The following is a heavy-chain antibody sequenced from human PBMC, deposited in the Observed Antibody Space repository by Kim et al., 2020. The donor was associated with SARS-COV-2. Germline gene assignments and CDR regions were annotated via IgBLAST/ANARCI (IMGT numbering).Heavy chain of an antibody. V-gene: IGHV4-34*01. J-gene: IGHJ4*02. CDR1: GGSFSGYY. Sequence: SETLSLTCAVYGGSFSGYYWSWIRQPPGKGLEWIGEINHSGSTNYNPSLKSRVTISVDTSKNQFSLKLSSVTAADTAVYYCARGLAREGGGWEFDYWGQGTLVTVSS. D-gene: IGHD6-19*01. CDR2: INHSGST. CDR3: ARGLAREGGGWEFDY.